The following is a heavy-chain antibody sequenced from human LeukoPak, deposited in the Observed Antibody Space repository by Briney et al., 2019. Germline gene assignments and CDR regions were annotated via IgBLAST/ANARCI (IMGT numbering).Heavy chain of an antibody. CDR3: ARDTRGRGVVDY. J-gene: IGHJ4*02. CDR1: GYSISSGYY. V-gene: IGHV4-38-2*02. CDR2: IYHSGST. Sequence: PSETLSLTCTVSGYSISSGYYWGWIRQPPGKGLEWIGSIYHSGSTYYNPSLKSRVTISVDTSKNQFSLKLSSVTAADTAVYYCARDTRGRGVVDYWGQGTLVTASS. D-gene: IGHD2-8*01.